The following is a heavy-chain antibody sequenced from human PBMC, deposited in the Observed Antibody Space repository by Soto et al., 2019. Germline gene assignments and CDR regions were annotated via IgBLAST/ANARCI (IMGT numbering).Heavy chain of an antibody. CDR2: IIPIFGTA. Sequence: GASLKVSCKASGGTFSSYAISWVRQAPGQGLEWMGGIIPIFGTANYAQKFQGRVTITADESTSTAYMELSSLRSEDTAVYYCARGYCTNGVCYGSFDYYYYGMDVWGQGTTVTVSS. V-gene: IGHV1-69*13. CDR1: GGTFSSYA. CDR3: ARGYCTNGVCYGSFDYYYYGMDV. D-gene: IGHD2-8*01. J-gene: IGHJ6*02.